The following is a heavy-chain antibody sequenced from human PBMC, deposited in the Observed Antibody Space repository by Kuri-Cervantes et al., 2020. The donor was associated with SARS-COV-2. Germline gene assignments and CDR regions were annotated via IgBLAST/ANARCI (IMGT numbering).Heavy chain of an antibody. J-gene: IGHJ6*02. V-gene: IGHV3-74*01. CDR3: ARAGTASGYDQYYYYYYGMDV. CDR2: INSDGSST. CDR1: GFTFSSYW. Sequence: LSLTCAASGFTFSSYWMHWVRQAPGKGLVWVSRINSDGSSTSYADSVKGRFTISRDNAKNTLYLQMDSLRAEDTAVYYCARAGTASGYDQYYYYYYGMDVWGQGTTVTVSS. D-gene: IGHD5-12*01.